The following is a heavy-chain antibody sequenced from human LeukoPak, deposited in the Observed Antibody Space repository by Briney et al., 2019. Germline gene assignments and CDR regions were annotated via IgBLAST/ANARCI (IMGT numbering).Heavy chain of an antibody. CDR2: INHSGNS. D-gene: IGHD1-26*01. CDR1: GGSFSDYY. Sequence: PSETLSLTCAVYGGSFSDYYFTWIRQPPGKGLEWIGDINHSGNSSYNKSLKSRVTISVDTSKNQVSLELNSVTAADTAVYYCGMFAVIVGGGLDIWGQGIVVTVSS. J-gene: IGHJ3*02. CDR3: GMFAVIVGGGLDI. V-gene: IGHV4-34*01.